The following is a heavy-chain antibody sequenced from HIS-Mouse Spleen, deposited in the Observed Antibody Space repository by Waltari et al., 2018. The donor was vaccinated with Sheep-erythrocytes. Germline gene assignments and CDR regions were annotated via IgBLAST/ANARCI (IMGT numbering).Heavy chain of an antibody. V-gene: IGHV1-2*02. CDR1: GYTFTGYY. J-gene: IGHJ3*02. CDR3: ARGYYDFWSGSALGAFDI. CDR2: SNPNSGGT. D-gene: IGHD3-3*01. Sequence: QVQLVQSGAEVKKPGASVKVSCKASGYTFTGYYMHWVRQAPGQGLEWMGWSNPNSGGTNYAQKFQGRGTMTRDTSISTAYMELSRLRSDDTAVYYCARGYYDFWSGSALGAFDIWGQGTMVTVSS.